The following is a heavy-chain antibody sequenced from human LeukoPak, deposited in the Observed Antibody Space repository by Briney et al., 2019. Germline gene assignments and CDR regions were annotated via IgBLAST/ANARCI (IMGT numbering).Heavy chain of an antibody. J-gene: IGHJ5*02. CDR3: ARIRVGVGATTRRGWFDP. Sequence: SETLSLTCTVSGGSISSYYWSWIRQPAGKGLEWIGRVYTSGSTNYNPSLKSRVTMSVDTSKNQFSLKLSSVTAADTAVYYCARIRVGVGATTRRGWFDPWGQGTLVTVSS. D-gene: IGHD1-26*01. V-gene: IGHV4-4*07. CDR1: GGSISSYY. CDR2: VYTSGST.